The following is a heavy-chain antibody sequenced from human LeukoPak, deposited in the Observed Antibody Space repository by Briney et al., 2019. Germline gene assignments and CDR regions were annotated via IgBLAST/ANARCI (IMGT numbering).Heavy chain of an antibody. CDR1: GFTFSSYG. Sequence: GGSLRLSCAASGFTFSSYGMHWVRQAPGKGLEWVAFIRYDGSDKYYTDSVKGRFTISRDNYKNTLYLQMNSLRVEDTAVYYCAKGRTLVGGSTRSYDYWGQGTLVTVSS. J-gene: IGHJ4*02. V-gene: IGHV3-30*02. D-gene: IGHD1-26*01. CDR3: AKGRTLVGGSTRSYDY. CDR2: IRYDGSDK.